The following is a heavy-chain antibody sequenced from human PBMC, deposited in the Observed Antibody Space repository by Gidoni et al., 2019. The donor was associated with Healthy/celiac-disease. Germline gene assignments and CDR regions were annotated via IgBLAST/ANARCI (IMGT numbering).Heavy chain of an antibody. V-gene: IGHV1-18*04. Sequence: QVQRVQHGAEVKKTGASVKVACKASGYTFTSYGISWVRQAPVQGLEWMGWISAYNGNTNYAQMLQGRVTMTTDTSTSTAYMELMSLRSDATAVYYCASGVPSDYWGQGTLVTVSS. CDR2: ISAYNGNT. CDR1: GYTFTSYG. CDR3: ASGVPSDY. D-gene: IGHD3-10*01. J-gene: IGHJ4*02.